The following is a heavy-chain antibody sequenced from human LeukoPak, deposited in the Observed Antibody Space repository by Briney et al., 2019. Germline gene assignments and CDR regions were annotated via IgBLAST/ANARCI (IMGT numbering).Heavy chain of an antibody. J-gene: IGHJ4*02. CDR2: LSSGGINK. Sequence: PGRSLRLSCAASGFTFSTYGIHWVRQAPGKGLEWVGLLSSGGINKHYADSVKGRIIISRDNSMNTLYLQMNSLGVEDTAVYYCARDHAGSGRAFDYWGQGALVTVSS. CDR1: GFTFSTYG. D-gene: IGHD2-15*01. V-gene: IGHV3-30*03. CDR3: ARDHAGSGRAFDY.